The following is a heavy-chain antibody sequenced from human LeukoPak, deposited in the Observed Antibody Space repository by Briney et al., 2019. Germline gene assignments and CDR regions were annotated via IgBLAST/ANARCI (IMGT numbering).Heavy chain of an antibody. CDR1: GYTFTSYY. CDR3: ARQGDCRRGACNYCYYMDV. V-gene: IGHV1-46*01. D-gene: IGHD2-15*01. CDR2: INPSGGST. J-gene: IGHJ6*03. Sequence: GASVKVSCKASGYTFTSYYMHWVRQAPGQGLEWMGIINPSGGSTSYAQKFQGRVTMTRDTSTSTVYMELSSLRSDDTAVYYCARQGDCRRGACNYCYYMDVWGKGTTVTVSS.